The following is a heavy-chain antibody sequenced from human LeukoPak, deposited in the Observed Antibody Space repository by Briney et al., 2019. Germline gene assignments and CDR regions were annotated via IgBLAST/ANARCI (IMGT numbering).Heavy chain of an antibody. V-gene: IGHV3-21*06. CDR3: LRGDRRDY. CDR1: GFTFNTYS. Sequence: PGGSLRLSCEASGFTFNTYSMNWARQAPGKGLEWVSSIDSSGGYMFYADSVKGRFIISRDNAKDLLYLQMNSPRVEDTAVYYCLRGDRRDYWGQGTLVTVSS. CDR2: IDSSGGYM. J-gene: IGHJ4*02.